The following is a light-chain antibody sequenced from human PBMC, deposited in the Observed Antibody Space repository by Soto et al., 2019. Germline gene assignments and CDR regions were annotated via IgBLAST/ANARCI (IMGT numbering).Light chain of an antibody. V-gene: IGKV3-15*01. J-gene: IGKJ2*02. CDR1: QSVSSN. Sequence: EIVMTQSPATLSVSPGERATLSCRASQSVSSNLAWYQQKPGQAPRLLIYDASTRATGIPARFSGSGSGTDFTLTISSLQSEDFAVYYCQQYNNWPPCTFGQGTKLEIK. CDR3: QQYNNWPPCT. CDR2: DAS.